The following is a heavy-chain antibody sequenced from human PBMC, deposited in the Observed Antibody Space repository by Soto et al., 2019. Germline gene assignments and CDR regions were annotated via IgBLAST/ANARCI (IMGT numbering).Heavy chain of an antibody. CDR2: ISSSSSYI. Sequence: GGSLRLSCAASGFTFSSYSMNWVRQAPGKGLEWVSSISSSSSYIYYADSVKGRFTISRDNAKNSLYLQMNSLRAEDTAVYYCARDRAAAGLVLWWFDPWGQGTLVTVSS. CDR1: GFTFSSYS. V-gene: IGHV3-21*01. J-gene: IGHJ5*02. D-gene: IGHD6-13*01. CDR3: ARDRAAAGLVLWWFDP.